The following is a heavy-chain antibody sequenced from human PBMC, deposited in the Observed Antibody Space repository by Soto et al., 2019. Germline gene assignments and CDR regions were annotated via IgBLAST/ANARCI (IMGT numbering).Heavy chain of an antibody. CDR2: ISGDGVTT. J-gene: IGHJ4*02. CDR1: GFPFSSYW. Sequence: DVQLVESGGDLVQRGGSLRLSCAASGFPFSSYWMHWVRHTPGKGLDWVARISGDGVTTYYADSVTGRFTVSRDNAKNTLSMQISGLSDEATAVYYCAREYYGLLTGYYTDYCGQGTLVSVSS. D-gene: IGHD3-9*01. CDR3: AREYYGLLTGYYTDY. V-gene: IGHV3-74*01.